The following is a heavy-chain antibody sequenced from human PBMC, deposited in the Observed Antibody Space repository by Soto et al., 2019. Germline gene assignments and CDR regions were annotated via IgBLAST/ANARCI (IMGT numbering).Heavy chain of an antibody. CDR3: ARNPAEYSSSGGMDV. J-gene: IGHJ6*02. CDR1: GGTFSSYA. D-gene: IGHD6-6*01. V-gene: IGHV1-69*13. Sequence: SVKVSCKASGGTFSSYAISWVRQAPGQGLEWMGGIIPIFGAANYAQKFQGRVTITADESTSTAYMELSSLRSEDTAVYYCARNPAEYSSSGGMDVWGQGTTVTVSS. CDR2: IIPIFGAA.